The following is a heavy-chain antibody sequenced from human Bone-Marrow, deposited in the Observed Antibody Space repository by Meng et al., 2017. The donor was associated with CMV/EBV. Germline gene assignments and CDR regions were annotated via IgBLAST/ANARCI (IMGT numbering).Heavy chain of an antibody. Sequence: GESLKISCKASGYTFTGYFIHWVRQAPGQGLEWMGSINPNTGATNYAQRFQGRVTMSRDTSISTAYMELSSLRYDDTAVYYCTREGTYCSKSNCWRPDNWFDPWGQGVRVTVSS. V-gene: IGHV1-2*02. CDR2: INPNTGAT. CDR1: GYTFTGYF. CDR3: TREGTYCSKSNCWRPDNWFDP. D-gene: IGHD2-2*01. J-gene: IGHJ5*02.